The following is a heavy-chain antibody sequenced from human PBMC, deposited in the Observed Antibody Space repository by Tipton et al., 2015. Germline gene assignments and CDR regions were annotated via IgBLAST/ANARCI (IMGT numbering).Heavy chain of an antibody. Sequence: LRLSCSVSSDSISKYYWSWIRQPPGKELEWIGYIQYSGSTNYNPSLESRVSMSVDTSKTQFSLEMRSVTATDTAVYYCARARGRHGGLFDSWGQGTLVTVSS. D-gene: IGHD4-23*01. CDR3: ARARGRHGGLFDS. CDR2: IQYSGST. J-gene: IGHJ4*02. V-gene: IGHV4-59*01. CDR1: SDSISKYY.